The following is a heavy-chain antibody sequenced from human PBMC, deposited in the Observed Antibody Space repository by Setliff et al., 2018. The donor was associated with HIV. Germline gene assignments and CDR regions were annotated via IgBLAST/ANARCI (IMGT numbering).Heavy chain of an antibody. CDR3: VRDPIEGYPDYFDY. Sequence: GGSLRLSCEASGFTFSDYYMSWVRLAPGKGLEWLSIISTTGTTTYYADSVKGRFTISRDNSKNTLFLQMNSLRPEDTATYYCVRDPIEGYPDYFDYWGQGTLVTVSS. J-gene: IGHJ4*02. D-gene: IGHD1-26*01. CDR2: ISTTGTTT. CDR1: GFTFSDYY. V-gene: IGHV3-11*01.